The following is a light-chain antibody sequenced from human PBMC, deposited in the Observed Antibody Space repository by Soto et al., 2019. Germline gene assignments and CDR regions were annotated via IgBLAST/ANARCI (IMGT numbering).Light chain of an antibody. V-gene: IGKV3-11*01. CDR2: EAS. J-gene: IGKJ4*01. CDR1: QDVGKF. Sequence: VLTQSPDTLSLSPGERATLSCRASQDVGKFLVCYHQKPGLSPSLVIYEASKRATDIPDRFSGSGSGTAFTLTIIRLEPEDVGFYYCQQRNSWPLTFGGGTKVELK. CDR3: QQRNSWPLT.